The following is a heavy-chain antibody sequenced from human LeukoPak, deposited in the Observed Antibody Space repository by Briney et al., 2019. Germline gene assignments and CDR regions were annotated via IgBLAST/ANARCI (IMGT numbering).Heavy chain of an antibody. J-gene: IGHJ4*02. D-gene: IGHD2-2*03. CDR3: ARDRTWIGGFDY. CDR1: GFGFSDYT. V-gene: IGHV3-48*01. Sequence: GGSLRLSCAASGFGFSDYTMNWVRQAPGKGLEWLSYISSSSITIYYAHSVEGRFTISRENAKNSLYLQMNSLRAEDTAVYFCARDRTWIGGFDYWGQGTLVTVSS. CDR2: ISSSSITI.